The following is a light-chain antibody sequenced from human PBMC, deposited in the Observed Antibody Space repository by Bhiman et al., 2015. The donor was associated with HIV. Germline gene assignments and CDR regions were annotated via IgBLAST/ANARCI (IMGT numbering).Light chain of an antibody. V-gene: IGLV6-57*02. J-gene: IGLJ2*01. Sequence: QSVSESPGKTVTISCTGSSGSIASNYVQWYQQRPGSAPTTVIYEDNQRPSEVSDRFTGSIDRSSNSASLTISGLKTEDEADYYCQSYDISLHVVFGGGTKLTVL. CDR3: QSYDISLHVV. CDR2: EDN. CDR1: SGSIASNY.